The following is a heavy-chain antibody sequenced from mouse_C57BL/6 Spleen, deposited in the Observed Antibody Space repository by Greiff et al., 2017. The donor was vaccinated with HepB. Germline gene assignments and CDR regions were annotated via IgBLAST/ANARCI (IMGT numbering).Heavy chain of an antibody. CDR2: ILPGSGST. J-gene: IGHJ2*01. CDR1: GYTFTGYW. Sequence: VQLQQSGAELMKPGASVKLSCKATGYTFTGYWIEWVKQRPGHGLEWIGEILPGSGSTNYNDKFKGKATFTAATSSNTAYMQLSSLTTEDSAIYYCARFPIYYASFDYWGQGTTLTVSS. V-gene: IGHV1-9*01. CDR3: ARFPIYYASFDY. D-gene: IGHD2-1*01.